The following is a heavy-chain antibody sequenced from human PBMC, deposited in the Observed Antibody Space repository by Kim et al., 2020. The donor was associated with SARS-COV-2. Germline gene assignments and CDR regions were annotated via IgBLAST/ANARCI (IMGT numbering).Heavy chain of an antibody. Sequence: GGSLRLSCAASGFTFSSYAMSWVRQAPGKGLEWVSAISGSGGSTYYADSVKGRFTISRDNSKNTLYLQMNSLRAEDTAVYYCAKYLQNYYGSGSYYTNGMDDWDQGTTVTVSS. CDR2: ISGSGGST. D-gene: IGHD3-10*01. CDR1: GFTFSSYA. V-gene: IGHV3-23*01. J-gene: IGHJ6*02. CDR3: AKYLQNYYGSGSYYTNGMDD.